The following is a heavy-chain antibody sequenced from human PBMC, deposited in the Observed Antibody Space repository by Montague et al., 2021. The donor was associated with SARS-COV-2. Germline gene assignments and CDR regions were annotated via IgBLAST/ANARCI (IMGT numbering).Heavy chain of an antibody. CDR1: GGSFSGYY. CDR3: ARGTGPRAITLFGVIVRGHVFDI. J-gene: IGHJ3*02. D-gene: IGHD3-3*01. V-gene: IGHV4-34*01. CDR2: LNHRGST. Sequence: SETLSLTCAVYGGSFSGYYWSWIRQPPGKGLEWIGELNHRGSTNYNPSLKSRVIISVDTSKNQFSLKLSSVTAADTAVYYCARGTGPRAITLFGVIVRGHVFDIWGQGTMVTVSS.